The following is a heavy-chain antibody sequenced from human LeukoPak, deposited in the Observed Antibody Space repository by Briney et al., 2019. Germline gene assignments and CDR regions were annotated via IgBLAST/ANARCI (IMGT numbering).Heavy chain of an antibody. Sequence: SETLSLTCTVSGYSISSGYYWGWIRQPPGKGLEWIGSIYHSGSTYYNPSLKNRVTISVDTSKNQFSLKLSSVTAADTAVYYCARHSSYYGSGSLRGGWFDPWGQGTLVTVSS. CDR2: IYHSGST. D-gene: IGHD3-10*01. J-gene: IGHJ5*02. CDR3: ARHSSYYGSGSLRGGWFDP. V-gene: IGHV4-38-2*02. CDR1: GYSISSGYY.